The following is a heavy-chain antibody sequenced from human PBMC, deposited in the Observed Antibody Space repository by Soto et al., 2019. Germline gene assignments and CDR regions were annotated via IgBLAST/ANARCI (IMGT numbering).Heavy chain of an antibody. Sequence: WGSLRLSCVASGFTFSRFWINWGRQIPGKGLEWVAIINQDGSEKFYVDSVKGRFTISRDTAKNSLFLQMNSLRAEDTAVYYCARKMMGSFDSWGQGALVTVSS. CDR1: GFTFSRFW. CDR2: INQDGSEK. V-gene: IGHV3-7*03. D-gene: IGHD3-16*01. CDR3: ARKMMGSFDS. J-gene: IGHJ4*02.